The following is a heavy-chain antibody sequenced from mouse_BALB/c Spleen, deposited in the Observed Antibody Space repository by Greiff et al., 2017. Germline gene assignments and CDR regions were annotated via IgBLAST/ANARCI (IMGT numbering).Heavy chain of an antibody. CDR1: GFTFSSYY. J-gene: IGHJ4*01. D-gene: IGHD2-4*01. CDR3: ARQHYDHAMDY. V-gene: IGHV5-6-2*01. Sequence: EVQLVESGGGLVKLGGSLKLSCAASGFTFSSYYLSWVRQTPEKRLELVAAINSNGGSTYYPDTVKGRFTISRDNAKNTLYLQMSSLKSEDTALYYCARQHYDHAMDYWGQGTSVTVSS. CDR2: INSNGGST.